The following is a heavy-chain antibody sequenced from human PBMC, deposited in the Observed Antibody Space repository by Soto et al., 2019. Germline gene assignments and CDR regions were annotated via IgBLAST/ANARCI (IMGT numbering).Heavy chain of an antibody. J-gene: IGHJ6*02. D-gene: IGHD3-10*01. CDR2: IGSSGGYI. CDR3: ARDRGYDAHDYYYNAMDV. Sequence: GGSLRLSCAVSGFIFSDFSMNWVRQAPGKGLEWVASIGSSGGYIFYADSVKGRFTISRDNAKKSLDLQINSLRAEDTAVYYCARDRGYDAHDYYYNAMDVWGQGTTVTVSS. CDR1: GFIFSDFS. V-gene: IGHV3-21*01.